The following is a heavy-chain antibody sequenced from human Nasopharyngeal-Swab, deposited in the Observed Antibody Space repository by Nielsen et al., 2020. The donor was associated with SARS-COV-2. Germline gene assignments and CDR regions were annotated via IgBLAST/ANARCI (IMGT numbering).Heavy chain of an antibody. V-gene: IGHV3-21*01. J-gene: IGHJ4*02. CDR2: ISSTGDYI. CDR3: TRDTPAMFAY. CDR1: GFTFSLYT. Sequence: GESLKISCAASGFTFSLYTINWVRQAPGKGLEWVSAISSTGDYIYYAASVKGRFTISRDNAKNSVYLQMNSLRVEDTALYYCTRDTPAMFAYWGQGTLVSVSS. D-gene: IGHD2-15*01.